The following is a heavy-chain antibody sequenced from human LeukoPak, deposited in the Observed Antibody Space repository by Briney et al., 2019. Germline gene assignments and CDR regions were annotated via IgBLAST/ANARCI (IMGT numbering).Heavy chain of an antibody. CDR2: TYYRSKWYN. CDR3: TRDQDGMGV. V-gene: IGHV6-1*01. Sequence: SQTLSLTCSISGDIVSITTAGWNWIRQSPSRGLEWMGRTYYRSKWYNEYAACVKSRIIIKADTSKNHFSLQLNSVTPDDTAVYYCTRDQDGMGVWGQGTSVTVSS. CDR1: GDIVSITTAG. J-gene: IGHJ6*02.